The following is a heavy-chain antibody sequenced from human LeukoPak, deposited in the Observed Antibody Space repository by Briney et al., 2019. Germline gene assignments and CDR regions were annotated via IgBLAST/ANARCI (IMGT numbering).Heavy chain of an antibody. V-gene: IGHV3-21*05. D-gene: IGHD5-18*01. Sequence: GRSLRLSCAASGLTFSTYGMHWVRQAPGKGLEWVSYISSSSSYTNYADSVKGRFTISRDNAKNSLYLQMNSLRAEDTAVYYCARDGGYSYGPHGYWGQGTLVTVSS. J-gene: IGHJ4*02. CDR3: ARDGGYSYGPHGY. CDR2: ISSSSSYT. CDR1: GLTFSTYG.